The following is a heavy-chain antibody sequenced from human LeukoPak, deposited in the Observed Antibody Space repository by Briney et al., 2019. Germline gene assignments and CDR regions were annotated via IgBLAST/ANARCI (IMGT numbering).Heavy chain of an antibody. CDR1: GYTFVDYY. J-gene: IGHJ5*02. D-gene: IGHD3-3*01. Sequence: EASVKVSCKASGYTFVDYYIQWVRQAPGQGLEWMGWIHPKTGGTNYAQKFQDWVTFTRDTSINTAYMELNRLKSNDTAVYYCARDNGQGSGNRFDPWGQGTLVTVSS. CDR3: ARDNGQGSGNRFDP. CDR2: IHPKTGGT. V-gene: IGHV1-2*04.